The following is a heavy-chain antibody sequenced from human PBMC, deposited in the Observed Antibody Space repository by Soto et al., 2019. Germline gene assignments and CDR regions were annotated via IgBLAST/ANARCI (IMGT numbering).Heavy chain of an antibody. J-gene: IGHJ4*02. D-gene: IGHD4-17*01. CDR1: GYTFTSYY. CDR2: INPSGGST. Sequence: ASVKVSCKASGYTFTSYYMRWVRQAPGQGLEWMGIINPSGGSTSYAQKFQGRVTMTRDTSTSTVYMELSSLRSEDTAVYYCARERLDYGGKGGIKYWGQGTLVTVSS. CDR3: ARERLDYGGKGGIKY. V-gene: IGHV1-46*01.